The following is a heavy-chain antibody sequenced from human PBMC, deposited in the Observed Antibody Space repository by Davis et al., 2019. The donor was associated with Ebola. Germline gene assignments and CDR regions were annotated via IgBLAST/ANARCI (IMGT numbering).Heavy chain of an antibody. D-gene: IGHD2-21*02. Sequence: PSETLSLTCTVSGGSISSYYWSWIRQPPGKGLEWIGYIYYSGSTNYNPSLKSRVTISVDTSKNQFSLKLSSVTAADTAVYYCAREVVTAIDAPRWGQGTLVTVAS. V-gene: IGHV4-59*12. CDR1: GGSISSYY. CDR3: AREVVTAIDAPR. CDR2: IYYSGST. J-gene: IGHJ4*02.